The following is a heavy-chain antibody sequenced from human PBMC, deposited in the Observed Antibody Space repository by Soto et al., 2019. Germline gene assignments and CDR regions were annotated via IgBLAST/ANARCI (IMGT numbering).Heavy chain of an antibody. CDR1: GFTFSSYG. V-gene: IGHV3-33*01. Sequence: LRLSCAASGFTFSSYGMHWVRQAPGKGLEWVAVIWYDGSNKYYADSVKGRFTISRDNSKNTLYLQMNSLRAEDTAVYYCARERRDSSGYGAFDIWGQGTMVTVS. CDR2: IWYDGSNK. CDR3: ARERRDSSGYGAFDI. J-gene: IGHJ3*02. D-gene: IGHD3-22*01.